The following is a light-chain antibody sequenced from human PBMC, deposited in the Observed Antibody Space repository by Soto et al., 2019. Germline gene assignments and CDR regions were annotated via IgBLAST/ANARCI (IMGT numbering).Light chain of an antibody. V-gene: IGKV3-15*01. CDR1: QSVSTS. J-gene: IGKJ5*01. Sequence: EIVMTQSPATLSVSPGERATLSCRASQSVSTSLAWYQQKPGQAPRLLIYGASTRATGIPARFSGSGSGTEFTLTISSLQSEDFAVYYCQKYNDWPITFGQGTRL. CDR2: GAS. CDR3: QKYNDWPIT.